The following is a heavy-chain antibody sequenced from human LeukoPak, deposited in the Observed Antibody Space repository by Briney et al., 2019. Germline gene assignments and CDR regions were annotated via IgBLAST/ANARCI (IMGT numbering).Heavy chain of an antibody. D-gene: IGHD6-6*01. Sequence: GGSLRLSCAASGFTIMNSAMNWVRQAPGKGLEWVSAINGTAVNTDYADSVKGRFTISRDNSKNTLYLQMNSLRAEDTAVYYCARDLARQYSSPGSWGQGTLVTVSS. V-gene: IGHV3-23*01. CDR1: GFTIMNSA. CDR3: ARDLARQYSSPGS. CDR2: INGTAVNT. J-gene: IGHJ5*02.